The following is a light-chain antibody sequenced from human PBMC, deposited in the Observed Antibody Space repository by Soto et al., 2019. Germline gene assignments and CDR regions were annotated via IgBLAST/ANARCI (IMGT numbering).Light chain of an antibody. Sequence: EIVLTQSPGTLSLSPGERATLSCRASQGVSSSYLAWYQQKPGQAPRLLIYGASSRATGIPDRFSGSGSGTDFTLTISSLQPEDVATYYCQKYNSAPQTFGQGTKVDIK. CDR1: QGVSSSY. CDR2: GAS. V-gene: IGKV3-20*01. J-gene: IGKJ1*01. CDR3: QKYNSAPQT.